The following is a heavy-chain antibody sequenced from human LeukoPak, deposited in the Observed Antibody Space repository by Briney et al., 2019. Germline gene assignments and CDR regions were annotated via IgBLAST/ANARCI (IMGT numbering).Heavy chain of an antibody. Sequence: GSSVKVSCKASGENFSRYTITWVRQAPGQGLEWVGWISCYNGDTRYAQKFQGRVTVTTDTSTSTAYMELRSLRSDDTAVYYCARDGGTAGYSSGSDYWGQGTLVTVSS. D-gene: IGHD5-18*01. CDR3: ARDGGTAGYSSGSDY. V-gene: IGHV1-18*01. CDR2: ISCYNGDT. J-gene: IGHJ4*02. CDR1: GENFSRYT.